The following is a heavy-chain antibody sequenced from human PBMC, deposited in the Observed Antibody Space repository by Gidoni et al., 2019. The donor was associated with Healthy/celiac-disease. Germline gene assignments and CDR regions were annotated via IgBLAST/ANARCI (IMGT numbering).Heavy chain of an antibody. Sequence: QVQLVQSGAEVKKPGSSVKVSCKASGCTFSSYAISWVRQAPGQGLEWMGGIIPIFGTANYAQKFQGRVTITADESTSTAYMELSSLRSEDTAVYYCARDRAARGLGGYYYYGMDVWGQGTTVTVSS. CDR3: ARDRAARGLGGYYYYGMDV. CDR2: IIPIFGTA. D-gene: IGHD3-16*01. CDR1: GCTFSSYA. V-gene: IGHV1-69*01. J-gene: IGHJ6*02.